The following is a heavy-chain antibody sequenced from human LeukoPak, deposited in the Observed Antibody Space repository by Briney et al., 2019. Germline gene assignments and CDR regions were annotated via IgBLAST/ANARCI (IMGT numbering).Heavy chain of an antibody. J-gene: IGHJ3*02. V-gene: IGHV4-59*04. CDR1: GGSISSYY. CDR2: IYYSGST. D-gene: IGHD2-2*01. Sequence: PSETLSLTCTVSGGSISSYYWSWIRQPPGKGLEWIGYIYYSGSTYHNPSLKSRVTISVDTSKNQFSLKLSSVTAADTAVYYCARRAGYCSSTSCYAGAFDIWGQGTMVTVSS. CDR3: ARRAGYCSSTSCYAGAFDI.